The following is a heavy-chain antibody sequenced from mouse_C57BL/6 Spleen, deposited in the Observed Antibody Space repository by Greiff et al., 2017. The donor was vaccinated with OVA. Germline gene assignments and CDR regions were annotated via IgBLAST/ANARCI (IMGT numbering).Heavy chain of an antibody. CDR2: IYPGDGDT. D-gene: IGHD1-1*01. V-gene: IGHV1-82*01. CDR3: ASPYYGSSLYYAMDY. J-gene: IGHJ4*01. Sequence: QVQLKESGPELVKPGASVKISCKASGYAFSSSWMNWVKQRPGKGLEWIGRIYPGDGDTNYNGKFKGKAPLTADKSSSTAYMQLSSLTSEDSAVYFFASPYYGSSLYYAMDYWGQGTSVTVSS. CDR1: GYAFSSSW.